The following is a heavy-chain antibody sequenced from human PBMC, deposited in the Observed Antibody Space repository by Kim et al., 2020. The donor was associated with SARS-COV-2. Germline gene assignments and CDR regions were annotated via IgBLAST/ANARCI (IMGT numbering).Heavy chain of an antibody. CDR1: GDSISFSNYY. V-gene: IGHV4-39*07. D-gene: IGHD6-6*01. CDR3: ARDRFYSTSSKGEFDY. CDR2: IYYSGST. Sequence: SETLSLTCTVSGDSISFSNYYWGWIRQSPGKGLEWIGSIYYSGSTYYNPSLKSRATISGDTSKNQFSLRLSSVTAADTAVYYCARDRFYSTSSKGEFDYWGGGTLVTVSS. J-gene: IGHJ4*02.